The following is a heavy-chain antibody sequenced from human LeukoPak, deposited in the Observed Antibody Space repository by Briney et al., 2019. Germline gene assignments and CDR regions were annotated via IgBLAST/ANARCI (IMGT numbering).Heavy chain of an antibody. J-gene: IGHJ4*02. V-gene: IGHV3-74*01. Sequence: GGSLRLSCAASGNYWMHWVRQAPGKGLVWVSHINSDGSWTGYADSVKGRFTISKDNAKNTVYLQMNNLRAEDTAVYYCARDFSGYSYGHFDYWGQGTLVTVSS. CDR3: ARDFSGYSYGHFDY. CDR1: GNYW. CDR2: INSDGSWT. D-gene: IGHD5-18*01.